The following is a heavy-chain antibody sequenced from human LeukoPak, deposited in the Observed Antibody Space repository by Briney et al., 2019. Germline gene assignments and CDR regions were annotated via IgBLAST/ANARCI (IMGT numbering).Heavy chain of an antibody. CDR1: GFTFDDYA. CDR3: AKEDYSSSWYALDY. Sequence: HPGGSLRLSCAASGFTFDDYAIYWVRQGPGKGLEWVPLISGDGGSIYYADSVKGRFTISRDNSKNSLYLQMNSLRTEDTALYYCAKEDYSSSWYALDYWGQGTLVTVSS. J-gene: IGHJ4*02. CDR2: ISGDGGSI. D-gene: IGHD6-13*01. V-gene: IGHV3-43*02.